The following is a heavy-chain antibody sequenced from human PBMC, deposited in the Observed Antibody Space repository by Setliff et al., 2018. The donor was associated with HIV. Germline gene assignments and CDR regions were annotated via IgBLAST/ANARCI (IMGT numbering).Heavy chain of an antibody. Sequence: SETLSLTCGVSGYFISSGYYWAWIRQSPGKGLEWIGTIYHSGSTYYNPSLKSRVTISVDTSKNQFSLKLSSVTAAGTAVYYCTRAEQQLPYYYYYYGMDVWGQGTTVTVSS. V-gene: IGHV4-38-2*01. CDR1: GYFISSGYY. J-gene: IGHJ6*02. D-gene: IGHD6-13*01. CDR2: IYHSGST. CDR3: TRAEQQLPYYYYYYGMDV.